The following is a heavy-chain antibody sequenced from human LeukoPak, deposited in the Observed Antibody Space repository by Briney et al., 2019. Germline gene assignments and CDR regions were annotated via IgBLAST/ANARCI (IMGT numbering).Heavy chain of an antibody. J-gene: IGHJ5*02. CDR2: IYTSGST. CDR3: AREEDIVVVVAATGPGGWFDP. V-gene: IGHV4-4*07. Sequence: ASETLSLTCTVSGGSISSYYWSWIRQPAGKGLEWIGRIYTSGSTNYNPSLKSRVTISVDTSKNQFSLKLSSVTAADTAVYYCAREEDIVVVVAATGPGGWFDPWGQGTLVTVSS. D-gene: IGHD2-15*01. CDR1: GGSISSYY.